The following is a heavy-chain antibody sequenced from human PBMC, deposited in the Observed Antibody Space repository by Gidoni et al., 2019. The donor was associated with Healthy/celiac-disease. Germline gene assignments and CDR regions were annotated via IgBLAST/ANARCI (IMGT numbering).Heavy chain of an antibody. CDR3: ARDRSSSWYGGAFDI. CDR1: GFTFSSYS. CDR2: ISSSSSYI. J-gene: IGHJ3*02. Sequence: EVQLVESGGGLVKPGGSLRLSCAASGFTFSSYSMNWVRQAPGKGLEWVSSISSSSSYIYYADSVKGRFTISRDNAKNSLYLQMNSLRAEDTAVYYCARDRSSSWYGGAFDIWGQGTMVTVSS. V-gene: IGHV3-21*01. D-gene: IGHD6-13*01.